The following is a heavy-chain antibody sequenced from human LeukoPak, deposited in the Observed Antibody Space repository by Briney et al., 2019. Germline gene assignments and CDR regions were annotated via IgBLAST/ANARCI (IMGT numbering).Heavy chain of an antibody. J-gene: IGHJ4*02. CDR1: GGSVSDYY. CDR2: IYYTGST. D-gene: IGHD7-27*01. Sequence: SETLSLTCTISGGSVSDYYWSWIRQSPGKGLEWIGYIYYTGSTTYNPSLKSRVTISADTSKNQFSLKLSSVTAADTAVYYCASRKLGDDYWGQGTLVTVSS. V-gene: IGHV4-59*02. CDR3: ASRKLGDDY.